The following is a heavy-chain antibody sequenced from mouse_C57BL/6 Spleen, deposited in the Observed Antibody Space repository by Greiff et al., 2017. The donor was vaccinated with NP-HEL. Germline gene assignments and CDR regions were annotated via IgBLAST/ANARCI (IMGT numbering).Heavy chain of an antibody. J-gene: IGHJ3*01. D-gene: IGHD2-3*01. Sequence: QVQLQQPGAELVRPGSSVKLSCKASGYTFTSYWMDWVKQRPGQGLEWIGNIYPSDSETHYNQKFKDKATLTVDKSSSTAYMQLSSLTSEDSADDYWARYDGYYSTWFAYWGQGTLVTVSA. V-gene: IGHV1-61*01. CDR2: IYPSDSET. CDR1: GYTFTSYW. CDR3: ARYDGYYSTWFAY.